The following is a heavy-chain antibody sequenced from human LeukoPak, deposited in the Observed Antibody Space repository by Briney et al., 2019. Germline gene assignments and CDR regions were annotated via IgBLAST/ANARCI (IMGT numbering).Heavy chain of an antibody. CDR2: IYHSGST. CDR3: AARDYGDYEGPYYYYYYMDV. V-gene: IGHV4-38-2*02. D-gene: IGHD4-17*01. CDR1: GYSISSGYY. Sequence: SETLSLTCTVSGYSISSGYYWGWIRQPPGKGLEWIGSIYHSGSTYYNPSLESRVTISVDTSKNQFSLKLSSVTAADTAVYYCAARDYGDYEGPYYYYYYMDVWGKGTTVTVSS. J-gene: IGHJ6*03.